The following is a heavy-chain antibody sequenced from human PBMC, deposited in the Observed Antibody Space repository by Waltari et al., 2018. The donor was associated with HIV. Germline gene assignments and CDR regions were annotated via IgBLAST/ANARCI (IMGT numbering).Heavy chain of an antibody. Sequence: EVQLVETGGGLVTSGGSLRLSCRELGVPTVRVRLDGVRTAPGKGLEWVANIKQDGSEKYYLDSVKGRFTISRDNAKNSLYLQMNSLRAEDTAVYYCARDRHYDILTGSYFDYWGQGTLVTVSS. J-gene: IGHJ4*02. V-gene: IGHV3-7*01. D-gene: IGHD3-9*01. CDR1: GVPTVRVR. CDR3: ARDRHYDILTGSYFDY. CDR2: IKQDGSEK.